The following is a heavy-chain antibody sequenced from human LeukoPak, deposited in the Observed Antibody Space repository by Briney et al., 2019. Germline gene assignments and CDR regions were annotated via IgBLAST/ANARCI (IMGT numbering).Heavy chain of an antibody. CDR2: IYYSGTT. CDR3: ARDTPTDTMPEDY. CDR1: GGSISNYY. J-gene: IGHJ4*02. V-gene: IGHV4-59*01. D-gene: IGHD2-2*01. Sequence: SETLSLTCTVSGGSISNYYWSWIRQPPGKGLEWIGNIYYSGTTNYNPSLKSRVTISVDTSKNQFSLRLSSVTAADTAVYYYARDTPTDTMPEDYWGQGTLVTVSS.